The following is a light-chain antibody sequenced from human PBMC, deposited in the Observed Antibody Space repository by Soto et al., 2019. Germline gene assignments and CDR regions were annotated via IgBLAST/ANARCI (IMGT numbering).Light chain of an antibody. V-gene: IGKV1-8*01. Sequence: AIRMTQSPSSFSASTGDRVTITCRASQGISSYLAWYQQKPGKAPKLLIYAASTLQSGVPSRFSRSGSGTDFPLTISCMQSEDFATYYCQQYYSYPITFGQGTRLEIK. CDR3: QQYYSYPIT. CDR2: AAS. J-gene: IGKJ5*01. CDR1: QGISSY.